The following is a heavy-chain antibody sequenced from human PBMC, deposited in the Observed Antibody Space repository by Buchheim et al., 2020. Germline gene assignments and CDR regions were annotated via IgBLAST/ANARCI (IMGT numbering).Heavy chain of an antibody. CDR2: ITTGDGNT. CDR3: ARNKLGTIEYDY. V-gene: IGHV1-3*04. J-gene: IGHJ4*02. Sequence: QVQLAQSGAAVNEPGASVKLSCKTSGYTFTNYAIHWVRQAPGQSLEWIGWITTGDGNTRYSQNFQGRVTIIGDTSASTAYMELSSLRSEDTAVYYCARNKLGTIEYDYWGQGTL. D-gene: IGHD5-12*01. CDR1: GYTFTNYA.